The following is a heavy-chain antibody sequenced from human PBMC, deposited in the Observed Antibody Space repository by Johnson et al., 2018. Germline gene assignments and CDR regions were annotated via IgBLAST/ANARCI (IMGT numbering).Heavy chain of an antibody. D-gene: IGHD1-26*01. Sequence: VQLVQSGGGLVQPGRSLRLSCAASGFTFDDYAMHWVRQAPGKGLEWVSGISWNSGSIGYAAAVKGRFTISRDNAKNSLYLQMNSLRAGDTAVYYCARGEGLGALQHWGQGTLGTVAS. J-gene: IGHJ1*01. CDR3: ARGEGLGALQH. CDR2: ISWNSGSI. CDR1: GFTFDDYA. V-gene: IGHV3-9*01.